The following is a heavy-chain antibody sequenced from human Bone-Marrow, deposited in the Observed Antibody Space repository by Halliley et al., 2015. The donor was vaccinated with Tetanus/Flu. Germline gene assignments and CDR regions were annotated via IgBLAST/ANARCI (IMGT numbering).Heavy chain of an antibody. CDR1: GFTFSSYG. D-gene: IGHD3-10*01. CDR3: ARGAFFGEYDYYSYGLDV. Sequence: SLRLSCAASGFTFSSYGMHWVRQAPGQGLEWVAVIWYDESNKSYADSVKGRFTISRDNSKNTLSLQMTSLRADDTATYYCARGAFFGEYDYYSYGLDVWGQGTTVTVSS. V-gene: IGHV3-33*01. CDR2: IWYDESNK. J-gene: IGHJ6*02.